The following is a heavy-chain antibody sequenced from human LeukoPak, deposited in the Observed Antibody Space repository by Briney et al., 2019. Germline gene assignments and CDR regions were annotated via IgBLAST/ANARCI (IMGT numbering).Heavy chain of an antibody. D-gene: IGHD3-10*01. V-gene: IGHV4-61*02. CDR2: IYTSGST. J-gene: IGHJ5*02. CDR1: GGSISSGSYY. CDR3: ASASPMVRGVKWFDP. Sequence: SSETLSLTCTVSGGSISSGSYYWSWIRQPAGKGLEWIGRIYTSGSTNYNPSLKSRVTISVDTSKNQFSLKLSSVTAADTAVYYCASASPMVRGVKWFDPWGQGTLVTVSS.